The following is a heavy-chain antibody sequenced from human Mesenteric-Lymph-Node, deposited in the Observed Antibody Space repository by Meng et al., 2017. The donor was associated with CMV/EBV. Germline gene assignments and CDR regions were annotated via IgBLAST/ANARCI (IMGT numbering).Heavy chain of an antibody. J-gene: IGHJ6*02. CDR2: ISSSGSTI. CDR3: ARRSGYSGYDYYYGMDV. D-gene: IGHD5-12*01. V-gene: IGHV3-48*04. CDR1: GFTLSSYW. Sequence: ESLKISCAASGFTLSSYWMHWVRQAPGKGLEWVSYISSSGSTIYYADSVKGRFTISRDNAKNSLYLQMNSLRAEDTAVYYCARRSGYSGYDYYYGMDVWGQGTTVTVSS.